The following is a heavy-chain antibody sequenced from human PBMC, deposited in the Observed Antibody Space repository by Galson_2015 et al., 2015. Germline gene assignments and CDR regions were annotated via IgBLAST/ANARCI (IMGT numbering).Heavy chain of an antibody. J-gene: IGHJ6*03. CDR2: IYYSGST. V-gene: IGHV4-39*01. CDR1: GGSISSSSYY. Sequence: LSLTCTVSGGSISSSSYYWGWIRQPPGKGLEWIGSIYYSGSTYYNPSLKSRVTISVDTSKNQFTLKLSSVTAADTAVYYCARHDYGDYTGYYYMDVWGKGTTVTVSS. CDR3: ARHDYGDYTGYYYMDV. D-gene: IGHD4-17*01.